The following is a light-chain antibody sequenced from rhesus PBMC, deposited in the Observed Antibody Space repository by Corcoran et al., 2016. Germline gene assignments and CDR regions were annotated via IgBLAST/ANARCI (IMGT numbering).Light chain of an antibody. Sequence: EIVMTQSPATLSLSPGERATLSCRASQSVSSYVAWYQQKPEQAPRLLISGASSRDTGIPDRFSGSGSGTDVTRTISSLEPEDFAVYYCQQYSNWWTFGQGTKVEIK. J-gene: IGKJ1*01. CDR2: GAS. CDR1: QSVSSY. CDR3: QQYSNWWT. V-gene: IGKV3S9*01.